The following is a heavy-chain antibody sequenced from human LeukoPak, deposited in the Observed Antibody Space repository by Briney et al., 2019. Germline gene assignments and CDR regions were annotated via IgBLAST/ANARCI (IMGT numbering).Heavy chain of an antibody. CDR3: ARHGAYYDSSGLEDH. CDR2: IYYSGST. CDR1: GGSISSYY. J-gene: IGHJ4*02. V-gene: IGHV4-59*08. Sequence: SETLSLTCTVSGGSISSYYWSWIRQPPGKGLEWIGYIYYSGSTNYNPSLKSRVTISVDTSKNQFSLKLSSVTAADTAVYYCARHGAYYDSSGLEDHWGQGTLVTVSS. D-gene: IGHD3-22*01.